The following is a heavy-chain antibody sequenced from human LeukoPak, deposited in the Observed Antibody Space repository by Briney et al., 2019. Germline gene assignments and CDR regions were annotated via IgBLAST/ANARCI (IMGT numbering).Heavy chain of an antibody. CDR1: GGSISSYY. V-gene: IGHV4-59*01. CDR3: ARSDYGDSTFDY. D-gene: IGHD4-17*01. J-gene: IGHJ4*02. CDR2: IYYSGST. Sequence: PSETLSLTCTVSGGSISSYYWSWIRQPPGKGLGWMGYIYYSGSTNYNPSLKSRVTISVDTSKNQFSLKLSSVTAADTAVYYRARSDYGDSTFDYWGQGTLVTVSS.